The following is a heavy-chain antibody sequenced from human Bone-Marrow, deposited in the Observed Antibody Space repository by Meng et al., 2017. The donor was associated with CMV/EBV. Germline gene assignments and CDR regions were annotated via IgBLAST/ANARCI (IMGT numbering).Heavy chain of an antibody. D-gene: IGHD1-14*01. CDR1: GITFSGSA. V-gene: IGHV3-73*01. J-gene: IGHJ6*02. CDR3: TTRTKITSYGMDF. CDR2: IRSKANSYAT. Sequence: SQNTCWAASGITFSGSAMHGVRQASGKGVEWVGRIRSKANSYATAYAASVKGRFTISRDESKNTAYMQMNSLKTEETAVYYCTTRTKITSYGMDFWGQGTMVTVSS.